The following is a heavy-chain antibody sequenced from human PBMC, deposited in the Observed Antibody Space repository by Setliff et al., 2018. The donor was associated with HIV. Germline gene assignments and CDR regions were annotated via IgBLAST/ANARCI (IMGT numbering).Heavy chain of an antibody. V-gene: IGHV1-18*01. CDR2: ISIYNGNT. D-gene: IGHD3-22*01. CDR1: GYTFSSHG. J-gene: IGHJ3*02. Sequence: ASVKVSCKASGYTFSSHGISWVRQAPGQGFEWLGWISIYNGNTKYAEKFQGRVTMTTDTSSTAYMELRSLYTYDTAIYYCARHYYYDRTGYSLDAFDIWGQGTMVTVSS. CDR3: ARHYYYDRTGYSLDAFDI.